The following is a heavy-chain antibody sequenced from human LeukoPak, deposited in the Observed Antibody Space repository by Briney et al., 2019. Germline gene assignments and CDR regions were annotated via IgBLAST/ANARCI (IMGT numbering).Heavy chain of an antibody. Sequence: SETLSLTCTVSGGSISSYYWSWIRQPPGKGLEWIGYIYYSGSTNYNPSLKSRVTISVDTPKNQFSLKLSSVTAADTAVYYCARLMTSLIVDYWGQGTLVTVSS. CDR2: IYYSGST. V-gene: IGHV4-59*08. CDR3: ARLMTSLIVDY. D-gene: IGHD2-15*01. J-gene: IGHJ4*02. CDR1: GGSISSYY.